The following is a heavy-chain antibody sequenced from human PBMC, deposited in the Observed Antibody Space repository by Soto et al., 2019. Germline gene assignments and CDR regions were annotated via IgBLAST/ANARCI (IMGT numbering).Heavy chain of an antibody. V-gene: IGHV3-48*02. CDR3: ARDTSLLGLDY. Sequence: EVQLVESGGGLVQPGGSLRLSCAASGLTFSSYSMNWVRQAPGKGLAWVSYISPSGSTIYYADSVKGRFTISRDNAKNSLYLLMNSLRDEDTAVYYCARDTSLLGLDYWRQGTLVPVSS. CDR2: ISPSGSTI. CDR1: GLTFSSYS. D-gene: IGHD2-15*01. J-gene: IGHJ4*02.